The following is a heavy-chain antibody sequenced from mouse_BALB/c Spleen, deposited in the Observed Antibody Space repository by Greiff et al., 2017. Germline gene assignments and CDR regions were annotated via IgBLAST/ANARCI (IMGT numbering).Heavy chain of an antibody. Sequence: EVNLVESGGGLVKPGGSLKLSCAASGFTFSDYYMYWVRQTPEKRLEWVATISDGGSYTYYPDSVKGRFTISRDNAKNNLYLQMSSLKSEDTAMYYCARDEEGGFDYWGQGTTLTVSS. V-gene: IGHV5-4*02. CDR2: ISDGGSYT. D-gene: IGHD1-1*02. CDR1: GFTFSDYY. J-gene: IGHJ2*01. CDR3: ARDEEGGFDY.